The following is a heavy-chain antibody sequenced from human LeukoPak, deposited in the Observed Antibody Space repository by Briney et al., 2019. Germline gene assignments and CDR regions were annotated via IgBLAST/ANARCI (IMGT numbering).Heavy chain of an antibody. V-gene: IGHV4-31*03. D-gene: IGHD2-21*02. CDR2: ISNSGTT. CDR1: GDSVTSGGYF. J-gene: IGHJ3*02. CDR3: ARDVVVTSSPDAFDI. Sequence: PSQTPSLTCTVPGDSVTSGGYFWTWIRHHPGKGLEWIGYISNSGTTSYNPSLKSRVSISVDTSNNQFSLSLSSVAAADTAVYYCARDVVVTSSPDAFDIWGQGTMVAVSS.